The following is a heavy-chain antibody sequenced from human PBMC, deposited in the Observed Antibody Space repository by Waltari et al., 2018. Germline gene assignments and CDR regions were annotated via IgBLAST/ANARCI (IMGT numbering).Heavy chain of an antibody. CDR3: AKGVAVAGPFDY. D-gene: IGHD6-19*01. V-gene: IGHV3-30*02. CDR2: RRYDGSNK. J-gene: IGHJ4*02. Sequence: QVQLVESGGGVVQPGGSLRLSCAASGFTFSSYGMHWVRQAPGKGLEWVAFRRYDGSNKYYADSVKGRFTISRDNSKNTLYLQMNSLRAEDTAVYYCAKGVAVAGPFDYWGQGTLVTVSS. CDR1: GFTFSSYG.